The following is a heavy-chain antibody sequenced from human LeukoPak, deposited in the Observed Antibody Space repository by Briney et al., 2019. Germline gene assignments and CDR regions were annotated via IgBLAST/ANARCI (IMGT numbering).Heavy chain of an antibody. CDR3: ARILRTPNYCDSSGYAFDI. CDR2: IYTSGST. V-gene: IGHV4-4*07. CDR1: GGSISSYY. Sequence: SETLSLTCTVSGGSISSYYWSWIRQPAGKGLEWIGRIYTSGSTNYNPSLKSRVTMSVDTSKNQFSLKLSSVTAADTAVYYCARILRTPNYCDSSGYAFDIWGQGTMVTVSS. J-gene: IGHJ3*02. D-gene: IGHD3-22*01.